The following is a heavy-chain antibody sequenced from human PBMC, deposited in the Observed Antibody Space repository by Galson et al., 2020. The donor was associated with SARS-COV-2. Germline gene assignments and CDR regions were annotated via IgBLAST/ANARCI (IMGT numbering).Heavy chain of an antibody. CDR3: GRSMDV. V-gene: IGHV3-7*01. Sequence: GGSLRLFCTASGFIFRDDWMTWVRQAPGKGLEWVANINQDGSGKYYVDSVRGRFTISRDNAKSSLYLQMNSLRTDDTAVYYCGRSMDVWGQGTTVTVSS. CDR1: GFIFRDDW. J-gene: IGHJ6*02. CDR2: INQDGSGK.